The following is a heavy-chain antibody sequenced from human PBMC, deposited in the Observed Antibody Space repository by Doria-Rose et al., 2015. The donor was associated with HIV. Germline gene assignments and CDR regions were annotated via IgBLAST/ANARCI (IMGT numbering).Heavy chain of an antibody. J-gene: IGHJ6*03. D-gene: IGHD1-26*01. CDR3: AKATIMGPKENFYMDV. CDR2: ISRDSGAK. CDR1: GFSFESYA. V-gene: IGHV3-9*01. Sequence: VQLVQSGGGLVQPGRSLRLSCVGSGFSFESYAMHWVRLAPGKGLEWVAGISRDSGAKGHAYSVERRFTISRDNAKKSVYLEMRSLRPEDTAFYYCAKATIMGPKENFYMDVGGEGTTTTVSS.